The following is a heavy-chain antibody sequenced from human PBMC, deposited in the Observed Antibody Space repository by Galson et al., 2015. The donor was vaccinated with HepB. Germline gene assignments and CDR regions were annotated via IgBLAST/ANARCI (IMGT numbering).Heavy chain of an antibody. V-gene: IGHV1-2*02. CDR3: ARDADEANYYYDISGYSDY. CDR1: GYNITDYY. CDR2: INPNSGVT. Sequence: SVKVSCKASGYNITDYYLHWVRQVPGQGLEWMGWINPNSGVTNYAQNFQGRVTMTRDTSISTAYMELHRLRSDDTAVYYCARDADEANYYYDISGYSDYWGQGTLVTVSS. D-gene: IGHD3-22*01. J-gene: IGHJ4*02.